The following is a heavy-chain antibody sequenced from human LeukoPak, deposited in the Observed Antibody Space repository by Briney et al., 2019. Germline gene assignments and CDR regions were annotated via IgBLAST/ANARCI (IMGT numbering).Heavy chain of an antibody. CDR2: INPNSGGT. CDR1: GYTFTGYY. J-gene: IGHJ5*02. V-gene: IGHV1-2*02. Sequence: GASVKVSCKASGYTFTGYYMHWVRQAPGQGLEWMGWINPNSGGTNYAQKFQGRVTMTRDTSTSTAYMELRSLRSDDTAVYYCARLPYGGNWFDPWGQGTLVTVSS. CDR3: ARLPYGGNWFDP. D-gene: IGHD4-23*01.